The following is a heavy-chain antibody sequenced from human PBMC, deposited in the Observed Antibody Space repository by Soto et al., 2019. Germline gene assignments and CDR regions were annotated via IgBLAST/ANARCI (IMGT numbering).Heavy chain of an antibody. Sequence: QVQLVESAGGVVQPGRSLRLSCAASGFTFSSHGMHWVRQAPGRGLEWVAVIWYDGSNKYYADSVKGRFTISRDDSKNMVYLQMNSLRAEDTAVYYCVRHGWYSTQAPYWGQGTLVTVSS. CDR3: VRHGWYSTQAPY. J-gene: IGHJ4*02. D-gene: IGHD6-19*01. V-gene: IGHV3-33*01. CDR2: IWYDGSNK. CDR1: GFTFSSHG.